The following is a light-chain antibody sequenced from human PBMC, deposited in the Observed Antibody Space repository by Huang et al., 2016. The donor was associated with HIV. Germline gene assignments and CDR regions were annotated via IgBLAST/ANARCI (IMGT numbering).Light chain of an antibody. CDR1: QSVNSNY. CDR3: QQYGSSPCT. CDR2: GAS. Sequence: EIVLTQSPGTLSLSPGVRATLSCRASQSVNSNYLAWYQQKAGQAPRLLIYGASSRATGIPDRFSGRGSGTDFTLTISRLEPEDFAVYYCQQYGSSPCTFGQGTKLEIK. V-gene: IGKV3-20*01. J-gene: IGKJ2*02.